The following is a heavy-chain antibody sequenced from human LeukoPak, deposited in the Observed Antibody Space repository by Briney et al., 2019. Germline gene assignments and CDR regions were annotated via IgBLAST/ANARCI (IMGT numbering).Heavy chain of an antibody. Sequence: PGGSLRLSCAASGFTFSSYAMHWVRQAPGKGLEWVAVISYDGSNKYYADSVKGRFTISRDNSKNTLYLQMNSLRAEDTAVYYCAKANLGGCGEDWGQGTLVTVSS. J-gene: IGHJ4*02. V-gene: IGHV3-30*04. CDR1: GFTFSSYA. CDR2: ISYDGSNK. D-gene: IGHD3-10*01. CDR3: AKANLGGCGED.